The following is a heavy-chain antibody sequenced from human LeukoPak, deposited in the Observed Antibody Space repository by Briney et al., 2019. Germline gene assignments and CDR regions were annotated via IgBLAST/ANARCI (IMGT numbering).Heavy chain of an antibody. CDR3: AKAYDLRYYFDY. D-gene: IGHD3-16*01. Sequence: SGGSLRLSCAASGFTFSDYYMSWIRQAPDKGLEWVAFIRYDGTNKYYADSVKGRFTISRDNSKNTLYLQMNTLRAEDTAVYYCAKAYDLRYYFDYWGQGTLVTVSS. CDR1: GFTFSDYY. V-gene: IGHV3-30*02. J-gene: IGHJ4*02. CDR2: IRYDGTNK.